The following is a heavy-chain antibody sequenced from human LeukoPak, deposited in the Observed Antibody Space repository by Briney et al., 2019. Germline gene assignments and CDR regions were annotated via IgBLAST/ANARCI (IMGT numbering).Heavy chain of an antibody. Sequence: GEPLKISFKGSGYSFTSYWIGWVRRMPGKGLEGMGIIYPGDSDTRYSPSFQGQVTISADKSISTAYLQWSSLKASDTAMYYCARHSWYSEAFDIWGQGTMVTVSS. CDR3: ARHSWYSEAFDI. D-gene: IGHD3-3*01. J-gene: IGHJ3*02. V-gene: IGHV5-51*01. CDR1: GYSFTSYW. CDR2: IYPGDSDT.